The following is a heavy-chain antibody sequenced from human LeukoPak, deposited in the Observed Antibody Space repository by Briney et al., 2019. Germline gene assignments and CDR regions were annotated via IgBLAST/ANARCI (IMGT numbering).Heavy chain of an antibody. CDR1: GGSISSYY. CDR2: IYYSGST. CDR3: ARASSIAV. D-gene: IGHD6-6*01. J-gene: IGHJ4*02. Sequence: SETLSLTCAVSGGSISSYYWSWIRQPPGKGLEWIGYIYYSGSTNYSPSLKSRVTISVDTPKNQFSLKLSSVTAADTAVYYRARASSIAVWGQGTLVTVSS. V-gene: IGHV4-59*01.